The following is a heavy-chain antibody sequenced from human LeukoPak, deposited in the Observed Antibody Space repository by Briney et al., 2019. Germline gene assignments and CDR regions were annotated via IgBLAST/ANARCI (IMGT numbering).Heavy chain of an antibody. V-gene: IGHV1-2*04. CDR2: INPNSGGT. Sequence: ASVKVSCKASGYTFTGYYMHWVRQAPGQGLEWMGWINPNSGGTNYAQKFQGWVTMTRDTSISTAYMELSRLRSDDTAVYYCARRSRSGILTGYYHFDYWGQGTLVTVSS. CDR1: GYTFTGYY. J-gene: IGHJ4*02. CDR3: ARRSRSGILTGYYHFDY. D-gene: IGHD3-9*01.